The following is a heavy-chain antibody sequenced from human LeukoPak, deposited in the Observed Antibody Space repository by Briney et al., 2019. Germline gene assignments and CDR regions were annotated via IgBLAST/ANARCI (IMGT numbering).Heavy chain of an antibody. CDR1: GGTFSSYA. CDR2: IIPIFGTA. CDR3: ASSGEMKGAGSSGYYYAPYYFDY. J-gene: IGHJ4*02. D-gene: IGHD3-22*01. V-gene: IGHV1-69*13. Sequence: GAPVKVSCKASGGTFSSYAISWVRQAPGQGLEWMGGIIPIFGTANYAQKFQGRVTITADESTSTAYMELSSLRSEDTAVYYCASSGEMKGAGSSGYYYAPYYFDYWGQGTLVTVSS.